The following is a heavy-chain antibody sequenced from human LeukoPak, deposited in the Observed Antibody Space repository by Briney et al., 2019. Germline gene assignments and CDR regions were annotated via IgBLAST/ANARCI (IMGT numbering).Heavy chain of an antibody. D-gene: IGHD1-26*01. CDR2: IKYDAIEK. Sequence: GGSLRLSCAASGFSFSSYWMSWVRRAPGKGLEWVASIKYDAIEKHYVDSVKGRFTISRDNAKNSLYLQMNGLRAEDTAVYYCARDPYSGDYGPYYYYYMDVWGKGTTVTISS. J-gene: IGHJ6*03. CDR3: ARDPYSGDYGPYYYYYMDV. CDR1: GFSFSSYW. V-gene: IGHV3-7*01.